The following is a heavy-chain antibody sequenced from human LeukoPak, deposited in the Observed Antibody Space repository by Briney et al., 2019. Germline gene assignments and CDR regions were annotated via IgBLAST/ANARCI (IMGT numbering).Heavy chain of an antibody. V-gene: IGHV1-46*01. J-gene: IGHJ3*02. CDR2: INPRGGTT. CDR1: GYTFTSYF. Sequence: ASVKVSCKASGYTFTSYFMHWVRQAPGQGLEWMGLINPRGGTTNFPQKFQGRVTMTTDTSTSTVYMEVRSLRSDDTAVYYCARDGHRRYYYDSSGREHAFDIWGQGTMVTVSA. D-gene: IGHD3-22*01. CDR3: ARDGHRRYYYDSSGREHAFDI.